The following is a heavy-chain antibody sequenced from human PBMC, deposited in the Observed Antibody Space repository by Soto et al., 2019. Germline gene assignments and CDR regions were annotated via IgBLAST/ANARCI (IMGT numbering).Heavy chain of an antibody. CDR2: IFHNGNT. CDR1: SGSITSSNW. J-gene: IGHJ6*02. CDR3: ARRTWGMDV. V-gene: IGHV4-4*02. D-gene: IGHD2-8*01. Sequence: QVQLQESGPGLVKPSGTLSLTCAVSSGSITSSNWWSWVRQPTGKGLEWIGEIFHNGNTYYNPSLKSRVTISVDTSKNQFSVNLRSVPAADTAVYYCARRTWGMDVWGQGTTVTVSS.